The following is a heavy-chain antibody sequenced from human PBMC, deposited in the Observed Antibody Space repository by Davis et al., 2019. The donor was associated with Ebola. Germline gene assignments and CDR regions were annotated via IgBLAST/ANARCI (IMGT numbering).Heavy chain of an antibody. V-gene: IGHV4-31*03. CDR3: AREVVVPAPGNYYYYYGMDV. Sequence: PSETLSLTCTVSGGSISSGGYYWSWIRQHPGKGLEWIGYIYYSGSTYYNPSLKSRVTISVDTSKNQFSLKLSSVTAADTAVYYCAREVVVPAPGNYYYYYGMDVWGQGTTVTVSS. CDR2: IYYSGST. CDR1: GGSISSGGYY. D-gene: IGHD2-2*01. J-gene: IGHJ6*02.